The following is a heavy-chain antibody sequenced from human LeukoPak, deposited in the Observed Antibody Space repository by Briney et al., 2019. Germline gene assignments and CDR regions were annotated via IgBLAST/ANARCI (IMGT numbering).Heavy chain of an antibody. CDR3: AKRPSDYGDYVSYFDY. D-gene: IGHD4-17*01. Sequence: GGSLRLSCAASGFSSISYGTHWVRQAPGKRLERVGVISDDGRRKDYADSVKGRFTISRDNSKDTLYLQMNSLRAEDTAVYYCAKRPSDYGDYVSYFDYWGQGTLVTVSS. CDR2: ISDDGRRK. V-gene: IGHV3-30*18. CDR1: GFSSISYG. J-gene: IGHJ4*02.